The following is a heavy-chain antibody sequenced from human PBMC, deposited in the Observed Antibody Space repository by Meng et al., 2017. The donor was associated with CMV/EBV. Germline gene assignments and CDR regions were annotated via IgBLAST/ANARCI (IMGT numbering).Heavy chain of an antibody. CDR1: GGSISSSSYY. J-gene: IGHJ6*02. CDR3: ARVNPNSYFYGMDV. Sequence: SETLSLTCTVSGGSISSSSYYWGWLRQPPGRGLEWVGTIYYSGSHYYNPSLKSRVTISVDTSKNQFSLKLSFVTAADTAVYYCARVNPNSYFYGMDVWGQGTTVTVSS. V-gene: IGHV4-39*07. CDR2: IYYSGSH.